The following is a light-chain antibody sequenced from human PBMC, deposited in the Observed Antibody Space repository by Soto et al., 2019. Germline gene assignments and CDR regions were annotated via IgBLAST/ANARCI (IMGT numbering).Light chain of an antibody. Sequence: EIVLTQSPATLSLSPGERATLSCRSSQSVSSNLAWYQQKPGQAPSLLIYGAASSAPGIPDRFSGRGSGTDFTLTLSRPEPEDFAVYHCQQYGSFGQGTKVDIK. CDR3: QQYGS. J-gene: IGKJ1*01. CDR1: QSVSSN. CDR2: GAA. V-gene: IGKV3-20*01.